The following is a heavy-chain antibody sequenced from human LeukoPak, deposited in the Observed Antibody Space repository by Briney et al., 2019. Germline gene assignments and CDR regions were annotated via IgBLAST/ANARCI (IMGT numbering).Heavy chain of an antibody. Sequence: GGSLRLSCAASGFTFSSYWMNWVRQAPGRGLEWVANIKEDGSEKYYVDSVKGRFTISRDNAKNSLYLQMNSLRAEDTAVYYCARVRSGTYYAFDYWGQGTLVTVSS. CDR2: IKEDGSEK. CDR3: ARVRSGTYYAFDY. D-gene: IGHD1-26*01. V-gene: IGHV3-7*01. J-gene: IGHJ4*02. CDR1: GFTFSSYW.